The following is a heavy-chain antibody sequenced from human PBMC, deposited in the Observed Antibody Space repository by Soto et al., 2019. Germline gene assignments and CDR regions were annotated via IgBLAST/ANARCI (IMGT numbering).Heavy chain of an antibody. CDR2: IYYSGST. CDR1: GGSISSVDYS. J-gene: IGHJ4*02. D-gene: IGHD3-3*01. CDR3: ARAHYDFCSGYPIASDY. V-gene: IGHV4-30-4*01. Sequence: SETRSLTGTVSGGSISSVDYSWSWIRQPPGKGLEWIGYIYYSGSTYYNPSLKSRVTISVDTSKNDFSLKLRSVTAADTAVYYCARAHYDFCSGYPIASDYWGQGTMVTVSS.